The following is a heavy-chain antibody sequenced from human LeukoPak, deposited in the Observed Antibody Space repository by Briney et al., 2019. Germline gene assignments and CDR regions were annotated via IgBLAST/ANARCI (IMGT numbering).Heavy chain of an antibody. CDR3: TTVIFGELSSHFYY. D-gene: IGHD3-10*02. Sequence: GGSLRLSCAVSGFTFSNDWMSWVRQAPGKGLEWVGRIKSKIDGGTTDYAAPVRGRFTISRDESKNTLYPQMSRLKTEDTAVYYCTTVIFGELSSHFYYWGQGTLVTVSS. V-gene: IGHV3-15*01. CDR1: GFTFSNDW. J-gene: IGHJ4*02. CDR2: IKSKIDGGTT.